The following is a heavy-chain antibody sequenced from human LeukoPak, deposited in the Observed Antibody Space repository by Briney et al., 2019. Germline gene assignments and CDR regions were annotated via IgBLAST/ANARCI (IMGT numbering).Heavy chain of an antibody. J-gene: IGHJ4*02. Sequence: GGSLRLSCVASGFTFSHYSMNWVRQAPGKGLEWVSSIRFTGSYIYYADSVKGRFTISRDDAKNSLYLQMNSLTAGDTAVYYCAGAGSETQWRAFDFWGQGALVTVFS. CDR3: AGAGSETQWRAFDF. D-gene: IGHD6-19*01. V-gene: IGHV3-21*01. CDR2: IRFTGSYI. CDR1: GFTFSHYS.